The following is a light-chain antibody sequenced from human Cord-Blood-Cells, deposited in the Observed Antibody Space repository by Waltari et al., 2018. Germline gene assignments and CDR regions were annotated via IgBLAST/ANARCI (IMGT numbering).Light chain of an antibody. CDR3: SSYTSSSTLV. CDR2: DVS. J-gene: IGLJ2*01. Sequence: QSALTQPASVSGSPGQSITISCTGTSSDVGGYNYVSWYQQHPGKAPNLMIYDVSNRPSGVSNRCSGSKSDNTASLTISGLQAEDESDYYCSSYTSSSTLVFGGGTKLTVL. CDR1: SSDVGGYNY. V-gene: IGLV2-14*01.